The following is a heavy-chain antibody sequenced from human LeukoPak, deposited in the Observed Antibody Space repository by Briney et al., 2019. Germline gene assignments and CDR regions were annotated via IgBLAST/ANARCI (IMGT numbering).Heavy chain of an antibody. CDR3: AKGGGGRLIYYYYMDV. V-gene: IGHV3-9*03. CDR1: GFAFDDYA. Sequence: GGSLRLSCAASGFAFDDYAMHWVRQAPGKGLEWVSGITWNSDGIDYADSVKGRFTISRDNAKNSLYLQMNSLRAEDMALYYCAKGGGGRLIYYYYMDVWGKGTTVTVSS. D-gene: IGHD3-16*01. J-gene: IGHJ6*03. CDR2: ITWNSDGI.